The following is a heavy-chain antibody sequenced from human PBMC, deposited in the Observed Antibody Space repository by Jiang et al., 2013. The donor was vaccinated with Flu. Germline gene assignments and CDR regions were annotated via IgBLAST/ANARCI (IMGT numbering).Heavy chain of an antibody. D-gene: IGHD3-22*01. CDR1: GGSISNTNW. J-gene: IGHJ4*02. CDR3: TSNGYYSLDY. V-gene: IGHV4-4*02. Sequence: GSGLVKPSGTLSLTCTVSGGSISNTNWWSWVRQSPGKGLEWIGEIYHSGTTNYNPSLSSRVTISVDKSKNHFSLRLGSVTAADTAIYYCTSNGYYSLDYWGRG. CDR2: IYHSGTT.